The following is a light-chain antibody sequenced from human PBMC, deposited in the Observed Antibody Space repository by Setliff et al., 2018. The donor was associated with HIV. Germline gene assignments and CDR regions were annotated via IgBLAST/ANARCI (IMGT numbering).Light chain of an antibody. CDR3: SSYTTLSTFV. CDR2: DVN. CDR1: SSDVGGYNY. V-gene: IGLV2-14*03. Sequence: SALTQPASVSGSPGQSITISCTGTSSDVGGYNYVSWYQHHPGKAPKLMIYDVNKRPSGVSNRFSGSKSGNTASLTISGLQAEDEADYYCSSYTTLSTFVFGTGTKVTVL. J-gene: IGLJ1*01.